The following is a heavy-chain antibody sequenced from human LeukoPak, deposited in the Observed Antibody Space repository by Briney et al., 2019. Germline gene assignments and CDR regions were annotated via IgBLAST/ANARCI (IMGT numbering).Heavy chain of an antibody. Sequence: GSLRLSCSVSGFSFSGYAMHWVRQAPGKGLEYVSSISSNGGSTYYLGSVKGRFTISRDNSKSTLYLQMSSLRAEDTAVYYCVRDRWVDYWGQGTLVTVSS. CDR2: ISSNGGST. CDR3: VRDRWVDY. V-gene: IGHV3-64D*08. D-gene: IGHD1-26*01. J-gene: IGHJ4*02. CDR1: GFSFSGYA.